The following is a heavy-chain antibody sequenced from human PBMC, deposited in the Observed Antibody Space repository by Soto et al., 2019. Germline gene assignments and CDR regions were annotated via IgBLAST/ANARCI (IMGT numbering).Heavy chain of an antibody. Sequence: SETLSLTCTVSGGSIRSSSYYWGWIRQPPGKGLEWIGSIYYSGSTYYNPSLKSRVTISVDTSKNQFSLKLSSVTAADTAVYYCARVLLWFGELSTPGAFDIWGQGTMVTVSS. CDR1: GGSIRSSSYY. CDR3: ARVLLWFGELSTPGAFDI. CDR2: IYYSGST. J-gene: IGHJ3*02. D-gene: IGHD3-10*01. V-gene: IGHV4-39*01.